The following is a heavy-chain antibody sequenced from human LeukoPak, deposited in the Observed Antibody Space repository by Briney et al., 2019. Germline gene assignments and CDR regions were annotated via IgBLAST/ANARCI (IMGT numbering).Heavy chain of an antibody. Sequence: GGSLRLSCAASGFTFSSYSMNWVRQAPGKGLEWVSVIYSGGSTYYADSVKGRFTISRDNSKNTLYLQMNSLRAEDTAVYYCARSYYYDSSPDYWGQGTLVTVSS. J-gene: IGHJ4*02. CDR3: ARSYYYDSSPDY. V-gene: IGHV3-66*01. D-gene: IGHD3-22*01. CDR2: IYSGGST. CDR1: GFTFSSYS.